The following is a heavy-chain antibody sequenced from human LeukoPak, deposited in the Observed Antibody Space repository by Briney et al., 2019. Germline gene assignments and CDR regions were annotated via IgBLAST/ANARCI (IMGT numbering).Heavy chain of an antibody. V-gene: IGHV3-20*04. Sequence: GGSLRLSCAASGFTSDDYGMSWVSQAPGKGMEWVSGINWNGGSTGYADSVKGRFTISRDNAKNSLYLQMNSLRAEDTALYYCARLRVTAMVNYYYMDVWGKGTTVTVSS. D-gene: IGHD5-18*01. CDR2: INWNGGST. J-gene: IGHJ6*03. CDR3: ARLRVTAMVNYYYMDV. CDR1: GFTSDDYG.